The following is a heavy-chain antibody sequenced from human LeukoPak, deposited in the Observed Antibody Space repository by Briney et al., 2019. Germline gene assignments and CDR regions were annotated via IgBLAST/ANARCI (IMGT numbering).Heavy chain of an antibody. J-gene: IGHJ3*02. CDR1: GFTFSSYG. V-gene: IGHV3-30*18. CDR2: ISYDGSNK. D-gene: IGHD3-22*01. CDR3: AKVWDYYDSSGYWDAFDI. Sequence: GGSLRLSCAASGFTFSSYGMHWVRQAPGKGLGWVAVISYDGSNKYYADSVKGRFTISRDNSKNTLYLQMNSLRAEDTAVYYCAKVWDYYDSSGYWDAFDIWGQGTMVTVSS.